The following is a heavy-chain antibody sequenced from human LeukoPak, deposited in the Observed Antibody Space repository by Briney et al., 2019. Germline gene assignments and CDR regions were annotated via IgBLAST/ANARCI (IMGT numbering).Heavy chain of an antibody. J-gene: IGHJ4*02. CDR1: GYTFTSYG. D-gene: IGHD4-17*01. Sequence: ASVKVSCKASGYTFTSYGISWVRQAPGQGLEWMGWISAYNVNTNYAQKLQGRVTMTTDTPTSTAYMELRSLRSDDTAIYYCARVSDYGGYLKNFDYWGQGTLVTVSS. CDR3: ARVSDYGGYLKNFDY. CDR2: ISAYNVNT. V-gene: IGHV1-18*01.